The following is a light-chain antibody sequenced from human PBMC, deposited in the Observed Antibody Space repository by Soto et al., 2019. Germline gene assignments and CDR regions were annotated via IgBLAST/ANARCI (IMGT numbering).Light chain of an antibody. CDR2: GAS. CDR1: QSVSSN. J-gene: IGKJ4*01. CDR3: QQYNNWPALT. Sequence: EIVMTQSPATQSVSPGERATLSCRASQSVSSNLAWYQQKPGQAPRLLIYGASTRATGIPARFSGSGSGTEFTLTISSLQSEDFAVYYCQQYNNWPALTFGGGTKVEIK. V-gene: IGKV3D-15*01.